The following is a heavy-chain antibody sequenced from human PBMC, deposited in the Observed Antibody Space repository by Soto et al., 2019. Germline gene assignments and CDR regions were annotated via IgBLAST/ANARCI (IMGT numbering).Heavy chain of an antibody. D-gene: IGHD3-22*01. J-gene: IGHJ5*02. CDR1: GFTFSSYS. V-gene: IGHV3-48*01. CDR2: ISTSSSTI. CDR3: ARDALYYDSSGYYLAT. Sequence: EVQLVESGGGLVQPGGSLRLSCAASGFTFSSYSMNWVRQTPGKGLEWVSYISTSSSTIYYADSVKGRFTISRDNAKNXLYLQMNSLRAEDTAVYYCARDALYYDSSGYYLATWGQGTLVTVSS.